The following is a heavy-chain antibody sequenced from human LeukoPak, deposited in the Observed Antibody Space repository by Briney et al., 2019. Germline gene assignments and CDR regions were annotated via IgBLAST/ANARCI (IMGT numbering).Heavy chain of an antibody. CDR1: GFTSSSYG. J-gene: IGHJ6*02. CDR2: IWYDGSNK. CDR3: ARDNYGMDV. Sequence: GGSLRLSCAASGFTSSSYGMHGVRQAPGKGLEWVAVIWYDGSNKYYADSVKGRFTISRDNSKNTLYLQMNSLRAEDTAVYYCARDNYGMDVWGQGTTVTVSS. V-gene: IGHV3-33*01.